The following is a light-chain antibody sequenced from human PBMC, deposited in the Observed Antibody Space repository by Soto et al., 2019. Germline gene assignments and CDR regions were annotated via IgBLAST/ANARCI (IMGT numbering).Light chain of an antibody. CDR2: WAS. Sequence: DIVMTQSPDALAVSLGERATINCKSSQSVLYSSNNKNYLAWYQQKPGQPPKLLISWASTRESGVPDRFSGSGSETDFTLTISSLQAEDVAVYFFQQYYSTPRTFGQGTKVEIK. CDR1: QSVLYSSNNKNY. J-gene: IGKJ1*01. CDR3: QQYYSTPRT. V-gene: IGKV4-1*01.